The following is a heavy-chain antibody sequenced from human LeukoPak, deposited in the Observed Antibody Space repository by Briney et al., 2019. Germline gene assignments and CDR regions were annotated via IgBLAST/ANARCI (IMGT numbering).Heavy chain of an antibody. Sequence: GGSLRLSCAASGFTFSSYGMHCVRQAPGKGLEWVAVISYDGSNKYYADSVKGRFTISRDNSKNTLYLQMNSLRAEDTAVYYCAKDFGFHAGIAGDYWGQGTLVTVSS. V-gene: IGHV3-30*18. J-gene: IGHJ4*02. CDR3: AKDFGFHAGIAGDY. CDR1: GFTFSSYG. D-gene: IGHD6-13*01. CDR2: ISYDGSNK.